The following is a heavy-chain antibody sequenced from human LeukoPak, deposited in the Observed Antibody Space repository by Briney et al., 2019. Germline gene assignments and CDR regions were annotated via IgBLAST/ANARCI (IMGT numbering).Heavy chain of an antibody. V-gene: IGHV4-61*05. D-gene: IGHD3-16*02. CDR1: GGSISTSNYY. CDR3: ARAGRYYDYVWGSYRKSGFDP. CDR2: IYYSGST. Sequence: PSETLSLTCTVSGGSISTSNYYWGWIRQPPGKGLEWIGYIYYSGSTNYNPSLKSRVTISVDTSKNQFSLKLSSVTAADTAVYYCARAGRYYDYVWGSYRKSGFDPWGQGTLVTVSS. J-gene: IGHJ5*02.